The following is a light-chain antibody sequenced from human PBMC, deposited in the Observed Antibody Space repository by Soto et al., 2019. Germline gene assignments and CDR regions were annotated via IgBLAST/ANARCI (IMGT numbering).Light chain of an antibody. V-gene: IGKV3-15*01. J-gene: IGKJ4*01. CDR1: QSVSSR. CDR3: QQYNNWPFT. Sequence: EIVMTQSPATLSLSPGERATLSCRASQSVSSRLAWYQQKPGQAPRLLIYGASTRATDVSARFSGSESGTEFTLTISSLQSEDFAVYYCQQYNNWPFTFGGGTKVDIK. CDR2: GAS.